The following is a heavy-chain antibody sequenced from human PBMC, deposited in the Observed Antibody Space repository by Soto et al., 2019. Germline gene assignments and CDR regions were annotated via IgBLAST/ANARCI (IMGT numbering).Heavy chain of an antibody. V-gene: IGHV3-23*01. CDR3: ATSFRYFDN. D-gene: IGHD3-9*01. Sequence: PGGSLILSCAGSGFTPTTTPLSWVRQPPGKGLEWVTTISGTASRTYYVDSVKGRFFISRDNSKNTVTLQMNNLTVDDTAVYYCATSFRYFDNWGQGTRVPVSS. J-gene: IGHJ4*02. CDR2: ISGTASRT. CDR1: GFTPTTTP.